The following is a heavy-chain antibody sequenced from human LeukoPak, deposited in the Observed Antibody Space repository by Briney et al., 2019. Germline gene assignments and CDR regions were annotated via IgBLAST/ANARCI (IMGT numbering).Heavy chain of an antibody. CDR1: GGTFSSYA. CDR2: IIPIFGTA. V-gene: IGHV1-69*13. D-gene: IGHD1-7*01. CDR3: ARDGELLNWFDP. J-gene: IGHJ5*02. Sequence: ASVKVSCKASGGTFSSYAISWVRQAPGQGLEWMEGIIPIFGTANYAQKFQGRVTITADESTSTAYMELSSLRSEDTAVYYCARDGELLNWFDPWGQGTLVTVSS.